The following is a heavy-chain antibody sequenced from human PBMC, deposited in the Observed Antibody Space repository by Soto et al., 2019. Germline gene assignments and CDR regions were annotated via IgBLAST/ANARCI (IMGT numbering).Heavy chain of an antibody. CDR2: IYPGDSDT. Sequence: PGESLKISCKASGYNFGSYWIAWVRQMPGKGLEWMGIIYPGDSDTRYNPSFQGQVTISADESISTAYLQWSSLQASDSAMYYCARHPKYYSGYRYFDYWGQGTXVTVSS. V-gene: IGHV5-51*01. CDR1: GYNFGSYW. J-gene: IGHJ4*02. CDR3: ARHPKYYSGYRYFDY. D-gene: IGHD5-12*01.